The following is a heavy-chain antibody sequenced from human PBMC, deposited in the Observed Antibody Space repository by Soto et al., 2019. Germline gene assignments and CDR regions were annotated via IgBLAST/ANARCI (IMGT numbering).Heavy chain of an antibody. V-gene: IGHV1-2*02. Sequence: QVQLVQSGAEVKKPGASVKVSCKASGYTFTDYYMHWVRQAPGQGLEWMGWINANSGGTNYPQKFQGRVTMTRDTSISTAYMEWSSLRSDDTAVYYCASGGSSNWPDFWGQGTLVTVSS. CDR1: GYTFTDYY. J-gene: IGHJ4*02. D-gene: IGHD6-13*01. CDR3: ASGGSSNWPDF. CDR2: INANSGGT.